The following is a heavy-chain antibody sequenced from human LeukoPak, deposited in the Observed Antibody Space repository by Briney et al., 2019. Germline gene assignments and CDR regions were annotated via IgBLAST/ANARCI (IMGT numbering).Heavy chain of an antibody. V-gene: IGHV4-59*01. J-gene: IGHJ5*02. D-gene: IGHD6-19*01. CDR3: ATHSSGWSGDWFDP. CDR1: GGSISSCY. CDR2: IYYSGST. Sequence: SETLSLTCTVSGGSISSCYWSWIRQPPGKGLEWIGYIYYSGSTNYNPSLKSRVTMSVDTSKNQLSLKLSSVTAADTAVYYCATHSSGWSGDWFDPWGQGTLVTVSS.